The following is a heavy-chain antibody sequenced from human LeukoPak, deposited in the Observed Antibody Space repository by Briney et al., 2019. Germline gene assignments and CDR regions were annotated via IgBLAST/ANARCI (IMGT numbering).Heavy chain of an antibody. CDR2: INPSGSST. V-gene: IGHV1-46*01. CDR1: GYSFTSHY. D-gene: IGHD1-26*01. CDR3: ATSEVGATEVGAFDI. Sequence: GASVKVSCKASGYSFTSHYMHWVRQAPGQGLEWMGLINPSGSSTLYAQKFQGRVTMTRDMSTSTVYMELSSLRSEDTAVYYCATSEVGATEVGAFDIWGQGTMVTVSS. J-gene: IGHJ3*02.